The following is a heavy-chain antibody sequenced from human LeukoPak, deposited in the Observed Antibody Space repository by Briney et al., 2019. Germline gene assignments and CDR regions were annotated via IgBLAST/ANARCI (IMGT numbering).Heavy chain of an antibody. J-gene: IGHJ4*02. CDR1: GGSISSGYW. CDR2: IHHSGST. D-gene: IGHD4-17*01. V-gene: IGHV4-4*02. Sequence: PSGTLSLTCAVSGGSISSGYWWSWVRQPPGKGLEWIGEIHHSGSTNYKPSLKSRVTISVDKSKNQFSLNLSSVTAADTAMYYCARNADYAQDYWGQGTLVTVSS. CDR3: ARNADYAQDY.